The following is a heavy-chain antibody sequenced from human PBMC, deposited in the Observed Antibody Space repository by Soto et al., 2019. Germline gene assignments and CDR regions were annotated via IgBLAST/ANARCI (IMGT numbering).Heavy chain of an antibody. CDR2: INAGNGNT. Sequence: GASVKVSCKASGYTFTSYAMHWVRQAPGQRLEWMGWINAGNGNTKYSQKFQGRVTITRDTSASTAYMELSSLRSEDTAVYYCARSRRHCDGNRYYDDFDYWGQGTLVTGLL. V-gene: IGHV1-3*01. CDR1: GYTFTSYA. CDR3: ARSRRHCDGNRYYDDFDY. J-gene: IGHJ4*02. D-gene: IGHD3-16*01.